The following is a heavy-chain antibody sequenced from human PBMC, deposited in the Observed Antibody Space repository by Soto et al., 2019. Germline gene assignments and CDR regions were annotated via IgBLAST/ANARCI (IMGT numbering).Heavy chain of an antibody. CDR2: IYHSGST. CDR1: GGSISSGGYS. Sequence: QLQLQESGSGLVKPSQTLSLTCAVSGGSISSGGYSWSWIRQPPGKGLEWIGYIYHSGSTYYNPSLRSRVTISVDRSKNQFSLKLSSVTAADTAVYYCARSRPMVKYYYGMDVWGQGTTVTVSS. CDR3: ARSRPMVKYYYGMDV. V-gene: IGHV4-30-2*01. D-gene: IGHD3-10*01. J-gene: IGHJ6*02.